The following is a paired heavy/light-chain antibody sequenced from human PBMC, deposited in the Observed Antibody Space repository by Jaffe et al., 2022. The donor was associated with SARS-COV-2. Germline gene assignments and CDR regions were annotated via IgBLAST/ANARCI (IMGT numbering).Light chain of an antibody. CDR2: EGT. Sequence: ETTLTQSPAFMSATPGDKVTISCKASQDIDNDVNWYQQRPGEAPIFLIKEGTSLVPGIPPRFSGSGFGTDFTLTINNIESEDAAYYFCLQHDNFPFTFGRGTKLEI. CDR1: QDIDND. V-gene: IGKV5-2*01. J-gene: IGKJ2*01. CDR3: LQHDNFPFT.
Heavy chain of an antibody. CDR3: AKDVFSGDGYYGMDV. CDR1: GFSFSSYA. CDR2: ISYHGRFV. D-gene: IGHD2-21*01. J-gene: IGHJ6*02. Sequence: QVQLVESGGGVVQPGRSLRLSCVASGFSFSSYAMHWVRQAPGKGLEWVAFISYHGRFVYYAGSVKGRFIVSRDNSKNTLYLRMNSLRADDTAVYFCAKDVFSGDGYYGMDVWGQGTTVTVSS. V-gene: IGHV3-30*18.